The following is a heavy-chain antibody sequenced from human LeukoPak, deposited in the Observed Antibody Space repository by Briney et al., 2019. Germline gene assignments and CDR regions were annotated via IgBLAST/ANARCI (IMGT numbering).Heavy chain of an antibody. J-gene: IGHJ4*02. V-gene: IGHV3-23*01. D-gene: IGHD4-17*01. Sequence: GGSLRLSCAASGFTFGSYAMNWVRQAPGKGLEWVSTISGTGGTTYYADSVKGRFTISRDNSKNTLFLQFNSLRADDTAVYYCAKGRGTTVTAAANYWGQGTLVTVSS. CDR1: GFTFGSYA. CDR2: ISGTGGTT. CDR3: AKGRGTTVTAAANY.